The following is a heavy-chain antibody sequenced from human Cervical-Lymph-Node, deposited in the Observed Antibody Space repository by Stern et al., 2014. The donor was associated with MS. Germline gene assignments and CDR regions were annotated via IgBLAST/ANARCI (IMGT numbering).Heavy chain of an antibody. J-gene: IGHJ4*02. CDR2: FNPSGGKT. CDR1: GYTFTTSY. V-gene: IGHV1-46*01. CDR3: ARVLSLATSDS. Sequence: QVQLVQSGAEIRKPGASVKISCEASGYTFTTSYMHWVRQAPGQGLEWVALFNPSGGKTTYAQRFQGRVTVTGDTSTSTVYMELTGLRSEDTAVYYCARVLSLATSDSWGQGTLVIVSS. D-gene: IGHD1-1*01.